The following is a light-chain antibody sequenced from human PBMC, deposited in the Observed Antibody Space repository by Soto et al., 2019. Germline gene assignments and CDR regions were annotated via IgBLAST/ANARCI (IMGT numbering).Light chain of an antibody. CDR1: DSNSGSNY. CDR2: SNI. CDR3: ASLDNSLNGLV. J-gene: IGLJ3*02. Sequence: QSVLAQPPSASGTPGQRVTISCSGSDSNSGSNYVYWYQQLPGTAPKLLLYSNIKRPSGVPARFSGSKSGTTAYLAITGLRSEDEADYYCASLDNSLNGLVFGGGTKLTVL. V-gene: IGLV1-47*02.